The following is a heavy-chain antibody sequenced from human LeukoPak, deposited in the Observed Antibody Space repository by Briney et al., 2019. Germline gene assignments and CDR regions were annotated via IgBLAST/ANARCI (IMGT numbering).Heavy chain of an antibody. CDR2: IWNDGSNK. Sequence: GGSLRLSRAASGFTFRSYGMHWVRQAPGRGLEWVAVIWNDGSNKDYADSVRGRFTISRDNSKNTVYLQMNSLRAEDTAVYYCARGRYYDSSGYPPQDYWGQGTLVTVSS. J-gene: IGHJ4*02. V-gene: IGHV3-33*01. CDR3: ARGRYYDSSGYPPQDY. D-gene: IGHD3-22*01. CDR1: GFTFRSYG.